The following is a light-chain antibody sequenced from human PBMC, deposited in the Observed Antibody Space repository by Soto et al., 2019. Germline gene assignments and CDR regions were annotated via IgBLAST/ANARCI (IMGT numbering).Light chain of an antibody. CDR2: GAS. V-gene: IGKV3-15*01. J-gene: IGKJ1*01. CDR1: QSVSSN. Sequence: EIVMTQSPATLSVSPGERATLSCRASQSVSSNLAWYQQKPGQAPRLLIYGASTRATGIPARFSGSGSGTDFTLTISSLQSEDFAVYYCKQYNNWPPMAFGQGTKVEIK. CDR3: KQYNNWPPMA.